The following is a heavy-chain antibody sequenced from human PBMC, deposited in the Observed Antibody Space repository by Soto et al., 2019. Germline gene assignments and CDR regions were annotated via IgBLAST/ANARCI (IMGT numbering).Heavy chain of an antibody. V-gene: IGHV3-23*01. D-gene: IGHD2-2*01. CDR2: ISGSGGST. CDR3: AKAKAYCSSTSCSNWFYP. CDR1: GFTFSSYA. J-gene: IGHJ5*02. Sequence: GGSLRLSCAASGFTFSSYAMSWVRQAPGKGLEWVSAISGSGGSTYYADSVKGRFTISRDNSKNTLYLQMNSLRAEDTAVYYCAKAKAYCSSTSCSNWFYPWGQGTLVTVSS.